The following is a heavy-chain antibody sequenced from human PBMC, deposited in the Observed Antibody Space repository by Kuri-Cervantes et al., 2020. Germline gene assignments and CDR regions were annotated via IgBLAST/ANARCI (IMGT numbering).Heavy chain of an antibody. V-gene: IGHV3-9*01. Sequence: SLKISCAASGFTFDDYAMHWVRQAPGKGLEWVSGISWNSGSIGYADSVKGRFTISRDNAKNSLYLQMNSLRAEDTALYYCARDWSTVGGMDVWGQGTTVTVSS. D-gene: IGHD4-23*01. CDR1: GFTFDDYA. CDR3: ARDWSTVGGMDV. CDR2: ISWNSGSI. J-gene: IGHJ6*02.